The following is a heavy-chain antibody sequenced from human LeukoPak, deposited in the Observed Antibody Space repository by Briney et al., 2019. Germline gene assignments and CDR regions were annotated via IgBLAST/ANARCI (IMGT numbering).Heavy chain of an antibody. Sequence: GGSLRLSCAASGFTFSDYYMSWIRQAPGKGLEWVSYISSSGSTIYYADSVKGRFTISRDNAKNSLYLQMNSLRAEDTALYYCAKQYDSSGYYLTSDFDYWGQGTLVTVSS. CDR2: ISSSGSTI. CDR3: AKQYDSSGYYLTSDFDY. D-gene: IGHD3-22*01. CDR1: GFTFSDYY. J-gene: IGHJ4*02. V-gene: IGHV3-11*01.